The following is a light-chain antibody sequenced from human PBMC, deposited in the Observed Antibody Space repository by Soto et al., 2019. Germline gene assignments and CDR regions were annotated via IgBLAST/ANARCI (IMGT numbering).Light chain of an antibody. CDR2: DAS. J-gene: IGKJ5*01. V-gene: IGKV3-11*01. CDR1: QSVSSY. CDR3: QQRSNWPPRIT. Sequence: EIVLPQSPATLSLSPGERATLSCRASQSVSSYLAWYQQKPGQAPRLLIYDASNRATGIPARFSGSGSGTDFTLTISSLAPEDFAVYYCQQRSNWPPRITFGQGTRLEIK.